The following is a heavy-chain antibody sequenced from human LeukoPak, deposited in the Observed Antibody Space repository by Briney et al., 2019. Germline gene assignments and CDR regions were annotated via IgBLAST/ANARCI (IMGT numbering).Heavy chain of an antibody. D-gene: IGHD6-19*01. V-gene: IGHV3-21*01. CDR1: GFTFSTYG. Sequence: GGSLRLSCAASGFTFSTYGISWVRQAPGKGLQWVSSISSGSTYIYYADSVRGRFTISRDNANNSLYLQMNSLRAEDTAVYFCAKDDSSGLITLGPFQHWGQGTLVTVSS. CDR3: AKDDSSGLITLGPFQH. CDR2: ISSGSTYI. J-gene: IGHJ1*01.